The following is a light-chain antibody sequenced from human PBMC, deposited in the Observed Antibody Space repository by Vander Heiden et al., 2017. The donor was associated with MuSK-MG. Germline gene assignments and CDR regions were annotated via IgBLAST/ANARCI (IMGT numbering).Light chain of an antibody. V-gene: IGKV1-9*01. CDR1: QGISSY. CDR2: AAS. J-gene: IGKJ4*01. Sequence: IQLTQSPSSLSASVGDRVTITCRASQGISSYLAWYQQKPGKAPKLLIYAASTLQSGVPSRFSGSGYGKDFTLTISSRQPEDFASYYCQQHKSYPPDTFGGGTKVEIK. CDR3: QQHKSYPPDT.